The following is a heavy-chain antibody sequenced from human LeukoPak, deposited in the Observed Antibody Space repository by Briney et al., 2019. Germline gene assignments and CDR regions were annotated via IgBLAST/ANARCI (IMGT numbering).Heavy chain of an antibody. CDR1: GDSMSSYY. V-gene: IGHV4-59*01. Sequence: SETLSLTCTVSGDSMSSYYWSWIRQPPGKGLEWIGYIYYSGSTNYNPSLKSRVTISVDKSKNQFSLKLNSVTAADTAVYYCARVSGYDWETFYDYWGQGTLVTVSS. D-gene: IGHD5-12*01. CDR3: ARVSGYDWETFYDY. CDR2: IYYSGST. J-gene: IGHJ4*02.